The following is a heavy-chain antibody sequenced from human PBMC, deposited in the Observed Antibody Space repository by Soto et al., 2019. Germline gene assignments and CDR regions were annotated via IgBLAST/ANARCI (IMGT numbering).Heavy chain of an antibody. Sequence: GESLKISCKASGYTFTNYWIGWVRQMPEKGLEWMGIIYPGDSDTRYSPSFQGQVTISADKSISTAYLQWSSLKASDTAMYYCARKPQFSSGGYHFDNWGQGTLVTVCS. CDR2: IYPGDSDT. CDR3: ARKPQFSSGGYHFDN. J-gene: IGHJ4*02. CDR1: GYTFTNYW. D-gene: IGHD6-19*01. V-gene: IGHV5-51*01.